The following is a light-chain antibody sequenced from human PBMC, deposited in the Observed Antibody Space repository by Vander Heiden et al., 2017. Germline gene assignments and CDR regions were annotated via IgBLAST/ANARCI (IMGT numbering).Light chain of an antibody. Sequence: AIQMTQSPSSLSASVGDRVTITCRASQDIGNDLSWYQQKPGKAPKVLISVVSSLQGGVPSRFSGSGFGTDFTLTIGSLQPEDFATYYCLQDHIFPWTLGQGTKVEI. CDR1: QDIGND. V-gene: IGKV1-6*02. CDR2: VVS. J-gene: IGKJ1*01. CDR3: LQDHIFPWT.